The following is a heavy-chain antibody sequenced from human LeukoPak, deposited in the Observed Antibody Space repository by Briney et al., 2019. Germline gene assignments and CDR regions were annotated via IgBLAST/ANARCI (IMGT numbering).Heavy chain of an antibody. CDR2: INPNSGGT. CDR1: GYTFTGSY. J-gene: IGHJ5*02. Sequence: ASVKVSCKASGYTFTGSYMHWVRQAPGQGLEWMGWINPNSGGTNYAQKFQGRVIMTRDTSISTAYMELSRLRSDDTAVYYCAADYSSGWFDPWGQGTLVTVSS. CDR3: AADYSSGWFDP. V-gene: IGHV1-2*02. D-gene: IGHD4-11*01.